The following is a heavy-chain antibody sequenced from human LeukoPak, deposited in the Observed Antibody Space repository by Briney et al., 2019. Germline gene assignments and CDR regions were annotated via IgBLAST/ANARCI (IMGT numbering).Heavy chain of an antibody. CDR1: GGSISSYF. Sequence: KSSETLSLTCTVSGGSISSYFWSWIRQPPGKGLEWIGYIYYSGSTNYNPSLKSRVTMSVDTSKNQFSLKLSSVTAADTAVYYCARIDRAAAGPIDYWGQGTLVTVSS. D-gene: IGHD6-13*01. V-gene: IGHV4-59*08. CDR2: IYYSGST. J-gene: IGHJ4*02. CDR3: ARIDRAAAGPIDY.